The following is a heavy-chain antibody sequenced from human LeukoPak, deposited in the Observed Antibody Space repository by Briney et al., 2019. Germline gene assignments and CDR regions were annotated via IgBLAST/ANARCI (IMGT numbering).Heavy chain of an antibody. J-gene: IGHJ4*02. CDR2: ISAYNGNT. V-gene: IGHV1-18*01. Sequence: ASVTVSCTASGYSFTSYAISWVRQAPGQGLEWMGWISAYNGNTDYAQKLQVRVTMTTDTPTSTAYMELRGLRSDDTAVYYCARVVVVGDNYFDYWGQGTLVTVSS. CDR1: GYSFTSYA. D-gene: IGHD2-15*01. CDR3: ARVVVVGDNYFDY.